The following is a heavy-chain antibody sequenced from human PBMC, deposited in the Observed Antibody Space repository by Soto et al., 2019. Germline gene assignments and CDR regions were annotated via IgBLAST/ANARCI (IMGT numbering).Heavy chain of an antibody. V-gene: IGHV1-69*01. Sequence: QVQLVQSGAEVKKPGSSVKVSCKASGGTFSSYAISWVRQAPGQGLEWMGGIIPIFGTANYAQKFQGRVTITADESTSKAYMELSSLRSEDTAVYYWAQGRRGENYDILTGYYCGMDVWGQGTTVTVSS. D-gene: IGHD3-9*01. CDR1: GGTFSSYA. J-gene: IGHJ6*02. CDR3: AQGRRGENYDILTGYYCGMDV. CDR2: IIPIFGTA.